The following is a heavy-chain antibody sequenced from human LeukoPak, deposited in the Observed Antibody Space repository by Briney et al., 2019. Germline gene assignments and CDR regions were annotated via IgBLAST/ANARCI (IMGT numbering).Heavy chain of an antibody. Sequence: SETLSLTCAVYGGSFSGYYWSWIRQPPGKGLEWIGEINHSGSTNYNPSLKSRVTISVDTSKNQFSLKLSSLSAADTAVYHCARTYYGDYGWFDPWGQGTLVTVSS. CDR1: GGSFSGYY. CDR2: INHSGST. CDR3: ARTYYGDYGWFDP. V-gene: IGHV4-34*01. D-gene: IGHD4-17*01. J-gene: IGHJ5*02.